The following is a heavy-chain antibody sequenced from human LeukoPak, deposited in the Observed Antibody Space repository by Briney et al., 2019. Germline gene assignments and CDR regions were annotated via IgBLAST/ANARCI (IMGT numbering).Heavy chain of an antibody. CDR2: IYTSGST. D-gene: IGHD6-6*01. V-gene: IGHV4-4*07. CDR3: ARDHSSSPYNWFDP. CDR1: GGSISSYY. J-gene: IGHJ5*02. Sequence: SETLSLTCTVSGGSISSYYWSWIRQPAGKGLEWIGRIYTSGSTNYNPSLKSRVTMSVDTSKNQFSLKLSSVTAADTAVYYCARDHSSSPYNWFDPWGQGTLVTVSS.